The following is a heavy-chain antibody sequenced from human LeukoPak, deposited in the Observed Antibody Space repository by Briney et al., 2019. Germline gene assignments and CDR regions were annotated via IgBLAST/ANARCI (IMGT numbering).Heavy chain of an antibody. V-gene: IGHV4-4*07. Sequence: PSETLSLTCTVSGGSISSYYWSWIRQPAGKGLEWIGRIYTSGSTNYNPSLKSRVTMSVDTSKNQFSLKLSSVTAADTAVYYCARALWLGEWFSDAFDIWGQGTMVTVSS. J-gene: IGHJ3*02. D-gene: IGHD3-10*01. CDR2: IYTSGST. CDR1: GGSISSYY. CDR3: ARALWLGEWFSDAFDI.